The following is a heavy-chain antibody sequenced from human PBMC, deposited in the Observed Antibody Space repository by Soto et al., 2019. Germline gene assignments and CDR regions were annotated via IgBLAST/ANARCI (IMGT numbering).Heavy chain of an antibody. V-gene: IGHV1-18*01. Sequence: ASVKVSCKASGYTFTSYGISWVRQAPGQGLEWMGWISAYNGNTNYAQKLQGRVTMTTDTSTSTAYMELRSLRSDDTAVYYCARDRSYYDFWSGYLDPWGQGTLVTVS. CDR3: ARDRSYYDFWSGYLDP. CDR1: GYTFTSYG. D-gene: IGHD3-3*01. CDR2: ISAYNGNT. J-gene: IGHJ5*02.